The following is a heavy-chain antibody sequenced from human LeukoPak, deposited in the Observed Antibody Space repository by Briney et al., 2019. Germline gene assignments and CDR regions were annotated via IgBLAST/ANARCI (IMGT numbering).Heavy chain of an antibody. CDR2: ISWNSGSI. D-gene: IGHD6-13*01. V-gene: IGHV3-9*01. CDR3: AGGAARII. Sequence: GGSLRLSCAASGFTFDDYAMHWVRQAPGKGLEWVSGISWNSGSIGYADSVKGRFTISRDNAKNSLYLQMNSLRAEDTAVYYCAGGAARIIWDQGTMVTVSS. J-gene: IGHJ3*02. CDR1: GFTFDDYA.